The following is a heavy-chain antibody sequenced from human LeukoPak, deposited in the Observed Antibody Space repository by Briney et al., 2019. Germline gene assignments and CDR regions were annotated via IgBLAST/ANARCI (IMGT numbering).Heavy chain of an antibody. V-gene: IGHV4-39*01. Sequence: SETLSLTCTVSGGSISSSSYYWGWIRQPPGKGLEWIGSIYYSGSAYYNPSLKSRVTISVDTSKNQFALKLSSVTAADTAVYFCARQLGATEPDYWGQATLVTVSS. D-gene: IGHD1-26*01. J-gene: IGHJ4*02. CDR3: ARQLGATEPDY. CDR1: GGSISSSSYY. CDR2: IYYSGSA.